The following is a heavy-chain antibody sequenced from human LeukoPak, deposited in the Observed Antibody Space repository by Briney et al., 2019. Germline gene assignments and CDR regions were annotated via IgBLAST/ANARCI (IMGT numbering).Heavy chain of an antibody. CDR2: IKSKTDGGTT. CDR1: GFTFSNAW. J-gene: IGHJ4*02. Sequence: GGSLRLSCAASGFTFSNAWMSWVRQAPGKGLEWVGHIKSKTDGGTTDYAAPVKGRFTISRDDSKNTLYLQMNSLRAEDTAVYYCARNTGYCASGTCYYDYWGQGTLVTVSS. D-gene: IGHD2-8*01. CDR3: ARNTGYCASGTCYYDY. V-gene: IGHV3-15*01.